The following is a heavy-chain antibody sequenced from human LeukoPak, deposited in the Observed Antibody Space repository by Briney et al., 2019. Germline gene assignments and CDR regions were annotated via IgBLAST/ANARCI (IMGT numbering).Heavy chain of an antibody. CDR2: ISSSGSAT. J-gene: IGHJ4*02. Sequence: GGPLRLSCAAPGFTFSSYEMNWVRQAPGKGLEWVSYISSSGSATYYADSVKGRFTISRDNAKSSLYLQMNSLRAEDTAVYYCARGYSYGSNTDYWGQGTLVTVSS. CDR1: GFTFSSYE. D-gene: IGHD5-18*01. CDR3: ARGYSYGSNTDY. V-gene: IGHV3-48*03.